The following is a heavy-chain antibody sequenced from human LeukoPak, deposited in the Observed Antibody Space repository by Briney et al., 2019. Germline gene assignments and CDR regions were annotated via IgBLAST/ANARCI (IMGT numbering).Heavy chain of an antibody. CDR1: GFTFSIYG. V-gene: IGHV3-30*02. J-gene: IGHJ4*02. D-gene: IGHD2-2*01. CDR3: AKDGLYIVVVPAIYDFDY. CDR2: IRYDGSNK. Sequence: GRCLRLSCAASGFTFSIYGMHCVPDAPGRGLEWGAFIRYDGSNKYYADSVKRRFTISRDNSKHTLYLQMNSLRAEDTAVYYCAKDGLYIVVVPAIYDFDYWGQGTLVTVSS.